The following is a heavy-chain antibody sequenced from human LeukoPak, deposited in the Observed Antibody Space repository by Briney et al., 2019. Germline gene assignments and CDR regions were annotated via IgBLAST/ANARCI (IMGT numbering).Heavy chain of an antibody. J-gene: IGHJ2*01. CDR2: ISPYNGKT. CDR3: ARGVDPWPWFFDL. CDR1: GYTFTSYG. Sequence: ASVKVSCKASGYTFTSYGILWVRQAPGQGLEWMGWISPYNGKTNYAQKFPGRVTMTTDTSTTTAYMELRSLMSDDTAVYYCARGVDPWPWFFDLWGRGTLVTVSS. V-gene: IGHV1-18*01.